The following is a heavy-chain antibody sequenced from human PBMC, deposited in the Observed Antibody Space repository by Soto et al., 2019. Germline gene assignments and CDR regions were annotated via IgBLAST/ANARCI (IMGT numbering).Heavy chain of an antibody. D-gene: IGHD3-22*01. CDR3: ARDGGYYYDSSGYYGPGPVDY. CDR1: GFTFSSYA. V-gene: IGHV3-30-3*01. CDR2: ISYDGSNK. J-gene: IGHJ4*02. Sequence: QVQLVESGGGVVQPGRSLRLSCAASGFTFSSYAMHWVRQAPGKGLEWVAVISYDGSNKYYADSVKGRFTISRDNSKNTLYLQMNSLRAEDTAVYYCARDGGYYYDSSGYYGPGPVDYWGQGTLVTVSS.